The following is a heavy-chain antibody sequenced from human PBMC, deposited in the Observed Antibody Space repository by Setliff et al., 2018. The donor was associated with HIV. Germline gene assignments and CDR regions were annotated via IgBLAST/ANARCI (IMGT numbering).Heavy chain of an antibody. D-gene: IGHD5-18*01. V-gene: IGHV4-59*11. CDR1: GGSISSHY. CDR2: IYYSGST. CDR3: ARVPRQLLKGAAAYFDY. J-gene: IGHJ4*02. Sequence: PSETLSLTCTVSGGSISSHYWSWIRQPPGKGLEWIGYIYYSGSTNYNPSLKGRVTISVDTSKNQFSLRLSSVTAADTAVYYCARVPRQLLKGAAAYFDYWGQGTLVTVSS.